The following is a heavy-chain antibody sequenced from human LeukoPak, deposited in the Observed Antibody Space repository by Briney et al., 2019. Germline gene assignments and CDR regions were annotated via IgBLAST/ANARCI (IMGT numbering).Heavy chain of an antibody. CDR3: AAYTYSMEGILWFGESPYYFDY. J-gene: IGHJ4*02. Sequence: SETLSLTCAVYGGSFSGYYWSWIRQPPGKGLEWIGEINHSGGTNYNPSLKSRVTISVDTSKNQFSLKLSSVTAADTAVYYCAAYTYSMEGILWFGESPYYFDYWGQGTLVTVSS. V-gene: IGHV4-34*01. D-gene: IGHD3-10*01. CDR2: INHSGGT. CDR1: GGSFSGYY.